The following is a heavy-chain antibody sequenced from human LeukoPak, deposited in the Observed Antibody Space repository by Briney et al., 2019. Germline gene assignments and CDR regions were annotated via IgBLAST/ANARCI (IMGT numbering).Heavy chain of an antibody. Sequence: PSETLSLTCTVSGGSISSGDYYWSWIRQPPGKGLEWSGYIYYSGSTYYNRARKSRGSISVDTSKNQFSLKLSPVTAADTAVYYCATRRRDGSIRGQGTLVTVPS. CDR3: ATRRRDGSI. CDR2: IYYSGST. CDR1: GGSISSGDYY. D-gene: IGHD5-24*01. J-gene: IGHJ4*02. V-gene: IGHV4-30-4*02.